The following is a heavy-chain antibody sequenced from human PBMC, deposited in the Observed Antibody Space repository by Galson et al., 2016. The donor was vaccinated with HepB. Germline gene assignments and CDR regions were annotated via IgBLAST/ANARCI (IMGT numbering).Heavy chain of an antibody. CDR1: GGSLSGYY. CDR3: ARRGRMFSGSKGSFDY. D-gene: IGHD1-26*01. V-gene: IGHV4-34*01. J-gene: IGHJ4*02. Sequence: ETLSLTCAVSGGSLSGYYWSWIRQPPGKGLEWIGEINYGGTTNSNPSLKSRVIISVDTSKNQFSLNLSSVTAADSAIYYCARRGRMFSGSKGSFDYWGQGTRVTVSS. CDR2: INYGGTT.